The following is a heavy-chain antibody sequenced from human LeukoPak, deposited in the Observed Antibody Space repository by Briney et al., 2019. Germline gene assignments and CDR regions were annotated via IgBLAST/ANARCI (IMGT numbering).Heavy chain of an antibody. CDR1: GFTFSSYE. CDR2: ISSSGSTI. V-gene: IGHV3-48*03. CDR3: ARGYQYSYGYDYMDA. D-gene: IGHD5-18*01. J-gene: IGHJ6*03. Sequence: GGSLRLSCAASGFTFSSYEMNWVRQAPGKGLEWVSYISSSGSTIYYADSVKGRFTISRDNAKNSLYLQMNSLRAEDTAVYYCARGYQYSYGYDYMDAWGKGTTVTISS.